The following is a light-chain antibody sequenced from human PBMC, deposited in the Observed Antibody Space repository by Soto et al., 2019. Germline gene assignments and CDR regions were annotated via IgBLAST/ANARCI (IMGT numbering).Light chain of an antibody. Sequence: QSALTQPASVSGSPGQSITISCTGTSNDVGGYDLVSWYQQHPGKAPKLMIYEDSARPSGISNRFSGSKSGDTASLTISRLQAEDEAHYYCCSYAGSRTFVFGGGTKVTVL. V-gene: IGLV2-23*02. CDR3: CSYAGSRTFV. CDR1: SNDVGGYDL. J-gene: IGLJ2*01. CDR2: EDS.